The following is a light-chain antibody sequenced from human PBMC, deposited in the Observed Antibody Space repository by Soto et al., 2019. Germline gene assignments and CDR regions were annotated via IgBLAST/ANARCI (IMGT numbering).Light chain of an antibody. CDR3: QQYDDSIT. V-gene: IGKV3-20*01. J-gene: IGKJ5*01. CDR2: GAS. Sequence: EIALTQSPDTLSLSPGESATLSCRASQSISSNYLAWYQQKPGRAPRLLIYGASNRATGIPDRFSGSGSGTDFTLTISRLEPEDFAVFYCQQYDDSITFGQGTRLEIE. CDR1: QSISSNY.